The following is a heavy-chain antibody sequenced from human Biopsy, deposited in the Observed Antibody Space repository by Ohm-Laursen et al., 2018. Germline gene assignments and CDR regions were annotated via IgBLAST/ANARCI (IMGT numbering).Heavy chain of an antibody. CDR1: GGSISSYQ. D-gene: IGHD6-25*01. CDR3: AREAAIIDPRTRALDY. V-gene: IGHV4-59*01. CDR2: LYNTGGT. Sequence: TLSLTCTVSGGSISSYQWTWIRQPPGKGLEWIGYLYNTGGTNYNPSLKSRVTISVDTSKNQFSLKLRSVTAADTAVYYCAREAAIIDPRTRALDYWGQGTLVTVSS. J-gene: IGHJ4*02.